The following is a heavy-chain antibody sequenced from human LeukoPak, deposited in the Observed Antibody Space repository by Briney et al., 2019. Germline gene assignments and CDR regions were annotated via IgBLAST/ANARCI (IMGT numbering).Heavy chain of an antibody. D-gene: IGHD6-19*01. V-gene: IGHV1-24*01. J-gene: IGHJ5*02. Sequence: ASVKVSCKVSGYTLTELSMNWVRQAPGKGLEWMGNFDPEDGEKTYAQKFQGRVTITADESTSTAYMELSSPRSEDTAVYYCARDLGYSSGWSPQPWGQGTLVTVSS. CDR2: FDPEDGEK. CDR3: ARDLGYSSGWSPQP. CDR1: GYTLTELS.